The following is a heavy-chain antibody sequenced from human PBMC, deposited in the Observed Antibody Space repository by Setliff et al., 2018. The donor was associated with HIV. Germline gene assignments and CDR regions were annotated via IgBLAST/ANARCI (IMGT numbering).Heavy chain of an antibody. V-gene: IGHV4-38-2*01. J-gene: IGHJ5*02. Sequence: PSETLSLTCAVSGFSISSGYYWGWIRQPPGKGLEWVGEINHSRATNYNPSLQSRLTVSVDTSKNQFSLKLSSVTAADTAMYYCVRGGDSSSWYWGRWFDPWGQGTLVTVSS. CDR3: VRGGDSSSWYWGRWFDP. CDR2: INHSRAT. CDR1: GFSISSGYY. D-gene: IGHD6-13*01.